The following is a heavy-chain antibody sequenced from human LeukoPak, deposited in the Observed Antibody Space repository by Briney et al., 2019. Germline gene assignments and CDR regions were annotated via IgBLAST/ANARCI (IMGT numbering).Heavy chain of an antibody. J-gene: IGHJ4*02. D-gene: IGHD7-27*01. CDR2: INPNSGGT. CDR1: GYTFTGYY. V-gene: IGHV1-2*02. CDR3: VRDHNSENWGSLGK. Sequence: ASVKVSCKASGYTFTGYYMHWVRQAPGQGLEWMGWINPNSGGTNYAQKFQGRVTMTRDRSSNTVYMDLNRLTSDDTALYYCVRDHNSENWGSLGKWGQGTLVTVSS.